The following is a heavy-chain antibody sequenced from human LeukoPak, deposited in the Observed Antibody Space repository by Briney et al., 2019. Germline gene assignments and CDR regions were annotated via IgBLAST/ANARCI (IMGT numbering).Heavy chain of an antibody. D-gene: IGHD3-10*01. CDR3: ARSHSEAYYYGSGSYYNAPDY. V-gene: IGHV1-18*01. CDR2: ISAYNGNT. J-gene: IGHJ4*02. Sequence: ASVKVSCKASGYTFTSYGISWVRQAPGQGLEWMGWISAYNGNTNYAQKLQGRVTMTTDTSTSTAYMELRSLRSDDTAVYYCARSHSEAYYYGSGSYYNAPDYWGQGTLVTVSS. CDR1: GYTFTSYG.